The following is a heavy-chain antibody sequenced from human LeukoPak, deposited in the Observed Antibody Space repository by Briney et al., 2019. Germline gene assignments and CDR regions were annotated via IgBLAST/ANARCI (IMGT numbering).Heavy chain of an antibody. CDR2: IYYSGTT. CDR1: GGSLSSSNYY. CDR3: ARQISDYYYYYMDV. Sequence: SETLSLTCTVSGGSLSSSNYYWGWIRQPPGKGLEWIGPIYYSGTTYYNPSLESRVTISQDTSQNPFSLTLRSVTAADMEVYYCARQISDYYYYYMDVWGKGTAVSVSS. J-gene: IGHJ6*03. D-gene: IGHD3-10*01. V-gene: IGHV4-39*01.